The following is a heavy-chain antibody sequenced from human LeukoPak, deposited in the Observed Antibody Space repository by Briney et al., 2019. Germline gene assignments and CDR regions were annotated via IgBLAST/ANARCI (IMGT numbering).Heavy chain of an antibody. J-gene: IGHJ4*02. D-gene: IGHD3-16*02. CDR2: ISGDGGST. CDR3: AKDITQEMGGLSFQTSGDY. CDR1: GFTFDDYT. Sequence: GGSLRLSCAASGFTFDDYTMHWVRQAPGKGLEWVSLISGDGGSTYYADSVKGRFTISRDNSKNSLYLQMNSLRTEDTALYYCAKDITQEMGGLSFQTSGDYWGQGTLVTVSS. V-gene: IGHV3-43*02.